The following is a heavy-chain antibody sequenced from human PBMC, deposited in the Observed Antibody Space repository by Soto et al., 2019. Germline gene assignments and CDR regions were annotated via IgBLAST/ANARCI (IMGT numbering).Heavy chain of an antibody. CDR3: TTGYDFWSGYYSELNFDY. CDR1: GFTFSNAW. V-gene: IGHV3-15*07. D-gene: IGHD3-3*01. J-gene: IGHJ4*02. CDR2: IKSKTDGGTT. Sequence: GSLRLSCAASGFTFSNAWMNWVRQAPGKGLEWVGRIKSKTDGGTTDYAAPVKGRFTISRDDSKNTLYLQMNSLKTEDTAVYYCTTGYDFWSGYYSELNFDYWGQGTLVTVSS.